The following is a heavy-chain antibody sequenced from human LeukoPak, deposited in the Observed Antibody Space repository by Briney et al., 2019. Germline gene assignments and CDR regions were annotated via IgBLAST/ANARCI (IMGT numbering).Heavy chain of an antibody. CDR1: GYTFTGYY. D-gene: IGHD3-22*01. CDR3: ARDLEELSYYYDSSGYGIVDY. Sequence: GASVKVSCKASGYTFTGYYIHWVRQAPGQGLEWMGWINPNSGGTNYAQKFQVRVTMTRDTSISTAYMELSRLRSDDTAVYYCARDLEELSYYYDSSGYGIVDYWGQGTLVTVSS. CDR2: INPNSGGT. J-gene: IGHJ4*02. V-gene: IGHV1-2*02.